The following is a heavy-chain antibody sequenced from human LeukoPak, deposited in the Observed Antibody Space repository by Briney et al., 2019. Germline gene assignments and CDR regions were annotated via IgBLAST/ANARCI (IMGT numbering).Heavy chain of an antibody. CDR3: ARGQRRDGYNYGSYDY. CDR1: GYTFTTYA. D-gene: IGHD5-24*01. J-gene: IGHJ4*02. CDR2: INAGNGNT. V-gene: IGHV1-3*01. Sequence: ASVKVSCTASGYTFTTYAMHWVRQAPGQRLEWMGWINAGNGNTKYSQRFQGRVTITRDTSASTAYMELSSLRSEDTAVYYCARGQRRDGYNYGSYDYWGQGTLVTVSS.